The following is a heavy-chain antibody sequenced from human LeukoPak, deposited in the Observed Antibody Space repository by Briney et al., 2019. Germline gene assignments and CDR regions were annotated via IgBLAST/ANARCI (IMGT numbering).Heavy chain of an antibody. CDR1: GFTFSTYG. J-gene: IGHJ4*02. D-gene: IGHD1-14*01. Sequence: GSLSLSCAASGFTFSTYGMNWVRQAPGKGLEWVSVISGSGGNTYYADSVKGRFTISRDNSKNTLYLQMNSLRAEDTAVYYCAKEYSVRNQFDHWGQGTLVAVSS. CDR3: AKEYSVRNQFDH. CDR2: ISGSGGNT. V-gene: IGHV3-23*01.